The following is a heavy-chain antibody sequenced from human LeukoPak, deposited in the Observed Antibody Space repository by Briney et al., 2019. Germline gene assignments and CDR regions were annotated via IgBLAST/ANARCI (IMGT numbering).Heavy chain of an antibody. Sequence: GASVKVSCKASGYTFTGYYMHWVRQAPGQGLEWMGWINPNSGGTNYAQKFQGRVTMTRDTSISTAYMELSRLRSDDTAVYYCARGELRYTMIEESWGQGTLVTVSS. V-gene: IGHV1-2*02. CDR3: ARGELRYTMIEES. CDR1: GYTFTGYY. D-gene: IGHD3-22*01. J-gene: IGHJ4*02. CDR2: INPNSGGT.